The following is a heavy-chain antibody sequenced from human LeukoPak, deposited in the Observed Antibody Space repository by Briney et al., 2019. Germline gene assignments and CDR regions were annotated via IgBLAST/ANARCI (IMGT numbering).Heavy chain of an antibody. J-gene: IGHJ3*02. D-gene: IGHD3-10*01. Sequence: PGASVKVSCKASGYTFTGYYMHWVRQAPGQGLEWMGWINPNSGGTNYAQKFQGRVTMTRDTSISTAYMELSRLRSDDTAVYYCAREMVRGVPLDAFDIWGQGTMVTVSS. CDR2: INPNSGGT. V-gene: IGHV1-2*02. CDR1: GYTFTGYY. CDR3: AREMVRGVPLDAFDI.